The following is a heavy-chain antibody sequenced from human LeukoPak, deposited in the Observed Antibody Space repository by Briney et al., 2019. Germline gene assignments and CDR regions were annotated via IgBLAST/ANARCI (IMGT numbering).Heavy chain of an antibody. CDR1: GFTFSNYV. V-gene: IGHV3-30*02. Sequence: PGGSLRLSCAASGFTFSNYVMHWVRQAPGKGLEWVAFIRYDGSDESYADSVKGRFTISRDNSKNTLYLQMNSLRAEDTAVYYCAKDVHGLLWFGEFHWGQGTLVTVSS. CDR2: IRYDGSDE. D-gene: IGHD3-10*01. J-gene: IGHJ4*02. CDR3: AKDVHGLLWFGEFH.